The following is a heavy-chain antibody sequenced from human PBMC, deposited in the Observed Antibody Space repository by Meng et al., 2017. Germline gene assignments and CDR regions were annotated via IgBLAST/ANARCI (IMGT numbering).Heavy chain of an antibody. Sequence: GESLKISCAASGFTFSSYAMSWVRQAPGKGLEWVSAISGSGGSTYYADSVKGRFTISRDNSKNTLYLQMNSLRAEDTAVYYCARSFSLTGYYRGLFFDYWGQGPLVTVSS. CDR1: GFTFSSYA. J-gene: IGHJ4*02. D-gene: IGHD3-9*01. CDR3: ARSFSLTGYYRGLFFDY. CDR2: ISGSGGST. V-gene: IGHV3-23*01.